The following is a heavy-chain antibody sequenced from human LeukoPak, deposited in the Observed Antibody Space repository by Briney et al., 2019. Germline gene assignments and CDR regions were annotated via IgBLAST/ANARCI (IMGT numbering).Heavy chain of an antibody. CDR2: ISYDGSNK. Sequence: GGSLRLSCAASGFTFSTYTMNWVRQAPGKGLEWVAVISYDGSNKYYADSVKGRFTISRDNSKNMLYLQMNSLRAEDTAVYYCANSKPPVYSGSPSGAFDIWGQGTMVTVSS. D-gene: IGHD1-26*01. CDR1: GFTFSTYT. V-gene: IGHV3-30*04. J-gene: IGHJ3*02. CDR3: ANSKPPVYSGSPSGAFDI.